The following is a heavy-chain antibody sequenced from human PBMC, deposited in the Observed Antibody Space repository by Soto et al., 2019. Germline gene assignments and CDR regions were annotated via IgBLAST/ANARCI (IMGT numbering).Heavy chain of an antibody. D-gene: IGHD3-10*01. CDR3: ARGAGAARAYGSGSYYNLDY. CDR1: GGSFSGYY. V-gene: IGHV4-34*01. CDR2: INHSGST. Sequence: SETLSLTCAVYGGSFSGYYWSWIRQPPGKGLEWIGEINHSGSTNYNPSLKSRVTISVDTSKNQFSLKLSSVTAADTAVYYCARGAGAARAYGSGSYYNLDYWGQGTLVTVSS. J-gene: IGHJ4*02.